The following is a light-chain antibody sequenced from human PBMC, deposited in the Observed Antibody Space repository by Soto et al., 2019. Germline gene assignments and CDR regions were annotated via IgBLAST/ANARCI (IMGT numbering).Light chain of an antibody. J-gene: IGKJ2*01. V-gene: IGKV3-20*01. CDR1: QSVSSSY. CDR2: GAS. Sequence: EIVLTQSPGTLSLSPGERATLSCRASQSVSSSYLAWYQQKPGQAPRLLIYGASSRATGIPDRFSGSRSGTDFTLTISRLEPEDFAVYYCQQYASSPVYTFGQGTKLEIK. CDR3: QQYASSPVYT.